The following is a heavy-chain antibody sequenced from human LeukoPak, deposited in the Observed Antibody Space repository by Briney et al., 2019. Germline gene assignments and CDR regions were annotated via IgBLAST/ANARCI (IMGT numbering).Heavy chain of an antibody. CDR1: GDSVSSGGYY. J-gene: IGHJ4*02. CDR2: IYYSGSA. V-gene: IGHV4-31*03. D-gene: IGHD4-17*01. CDR3: ARSAQTVTTCPLDY. Sequence: PPETLSLTCTLSGDSVSSGGYYSSWIRQHPGQGLEWIGSIYYSGSAYYNPYLLSRVTISVDTSKNQFSLKLSSGTAADAAVYYCARSAQTVTTCPLDYWGQGTLVTVSS.